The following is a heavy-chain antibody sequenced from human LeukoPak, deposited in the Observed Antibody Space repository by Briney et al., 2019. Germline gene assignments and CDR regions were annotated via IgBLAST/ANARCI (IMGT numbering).Heavy chain of an antibody. CDR2: INHSVRT. Sequence: SETLSLTCAVYGGSFSVYYWSWIRQPPGKGRERIGEINHSVRTNYNPSPKSRVTISVDPYKNQLSLKLSSVTAADTAVYYCARGRYGYSYGYISGAAFDIWGQGTMVTVSS. V-gene: IGHV4-34*01. D-gene: IGHD5-18*01. J-gene: IGHJ3*02. CDR1: GGSFSVYY. CDR3: ARGRYGYSYGYISGAAFDI.